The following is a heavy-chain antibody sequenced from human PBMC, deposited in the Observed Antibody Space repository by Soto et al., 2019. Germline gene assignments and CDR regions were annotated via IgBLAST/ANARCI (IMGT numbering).Heavy chain of an antibody. CDR2: IYHSGTT. CDR1: GGSIGSSAFY. D-gene: IGHD3-3*01. CDR3: TTGLTIFGVVISSGDY. Sequence: QLQLQESGPGLVRPSETLSLTCTVSGGSIGSSAFYWGWIRQPPGKGLEWLGSIYHSGTTYYNPSLTSRVSISVDTSKNQFSLKLSSVTAADTAVYYCTTGLTIFGVVISSGDYWGQGILVTVSS. J-gene: IGHJ4*02. V-gene: IGHV4-39*01.